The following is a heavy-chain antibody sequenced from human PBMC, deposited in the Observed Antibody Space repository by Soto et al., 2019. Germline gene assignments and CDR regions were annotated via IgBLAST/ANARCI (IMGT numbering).Heavy chain of an antibody. D-gene: IGHD1-1*01. J-gene: IGHJ4*02. CDR2: ISAHNGST. CDR3: ARGRYGDY. Sequence: QVHLVQSGAEVKKPGASVKVSCKGSGYGFTTYGITWVRQAPGQGLEWMAWISAHNGSTNYAQKLQGRVTVTRDTSTSTAYMELRSLRSDDTAVYYCARGRYGDYWGQGARVTVSS. CDR1: GYGFTTYG. V-gene: IGHV1-18*01.